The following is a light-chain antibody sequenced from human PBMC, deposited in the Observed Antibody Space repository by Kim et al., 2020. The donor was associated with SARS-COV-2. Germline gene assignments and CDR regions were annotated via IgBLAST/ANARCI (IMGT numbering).Light chain of an antibody. CDR2: GAS. CDR3: QQYANWPYG. Sequence: SVSAGERVTLSCRAIQTLKTNLAWYQQKPGQAPRLLIYGASTRAAGIPARFSGSGSETDFTLTISGLQSEDFAVYYCQQYANWPYGFGQGTKLEI. V-gene: IGKV3-15*01. J-gene: IGKJ2*03. CDR1: QTLKTN.